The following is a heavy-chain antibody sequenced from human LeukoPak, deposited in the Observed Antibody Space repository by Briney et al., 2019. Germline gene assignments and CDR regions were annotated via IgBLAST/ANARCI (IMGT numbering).Heavy chain of an antibody. CDR2: FSTSSSHI. CDR3: ARLIPEEHYYGSGSYPYYFDY. J-gene: IGHJ4*02. V-gene: IGHV3-21*04. Sequence: GGSLRLSCAASGFTFNSYSMSWVRQAPGKGLEWVSYFSTSSSHIYYADSVKGRFTISRDNAKNSLYLQMNSLRAEDTAVYYCARLIPEEHYYGSGSYPYYFDYWGQGTLVTVSS. CDR1: GFTFNSYS. D-gene: IGHD3-10*01.